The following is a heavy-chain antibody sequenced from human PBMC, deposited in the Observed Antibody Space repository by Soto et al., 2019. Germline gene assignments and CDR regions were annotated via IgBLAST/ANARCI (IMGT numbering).Heavy chain of an antibody. D-gene: IGHD2-15*01. CDR3: VRGYCTTSPCSGDFQF. CDR2: IHPSGDT. Sequence: ASVKVSCKASGYKFTTYFIHWVRQAPGQGLEWMGMIHPSGDTGYAQKFRGRVTMTIDTSTTTAYTELRSLTSEDTAVYFSVRGYCTTSPCSGDFQFWGQGTLVTVSS. CDR1: GYKFTTYF. V-gene: IGHV1-46*01. J-gene: IGHJ1*01.